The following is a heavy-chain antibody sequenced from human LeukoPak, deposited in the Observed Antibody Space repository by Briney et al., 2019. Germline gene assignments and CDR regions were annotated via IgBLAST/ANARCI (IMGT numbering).Heavy chain of an antibody. J-gene: IGHJ6*02. CDR1: GGSISSYY. D-gene: IGHD3-9*01. V-gene: IGHV4-59*08. Sequence: SETLSLTCTVSGGSISSYYWSWIRQPPGKGLEWIGYIYYSGSTNYNPSLKSRVTISVDTSKNQFSLKLSSVTAADTAVYYCASQLRYFDWLSMDVWGQGTTVTVSS. CDR3: ASQLRYFDWLSMDV. CDR2: IYYSGST.